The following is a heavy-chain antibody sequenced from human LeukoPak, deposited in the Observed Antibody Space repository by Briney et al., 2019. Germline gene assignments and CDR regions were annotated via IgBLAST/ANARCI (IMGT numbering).Heavy chain of an antibody. CDR3: ARESRGSGSPYYYYYGMDV. J-gene: IGHJ6*04. V-gene: IGHV4-31*03. CDR2: IYYSGST. Sequence: SETLSLTCTVSGGSISSGGYYWSWIRQHPGKGLEWIGYIYYSGSTYYNPSLKSRVTISVDTSKNQFSLKLSSVTAADTAVYYCARESRGSGSPYYYYYGMDVWGKGTTVIVSS. CDR1: GGSISSGGYY. D-gene: IGHD3-10*01.